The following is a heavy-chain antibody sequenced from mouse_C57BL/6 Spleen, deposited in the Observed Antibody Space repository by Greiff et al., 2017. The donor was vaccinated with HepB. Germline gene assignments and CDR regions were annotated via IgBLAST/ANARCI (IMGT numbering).Heavy chain of an antibody. CDR1: GYAFSSSW. CDR2: IYPGDGDT. Sequence: VQLVESGPELVKPGASVKISCKASGYAFSSSWMNWVKQRPGKGLEWIGRIYPGDGDTNYNGKFKGKATLTADKSSSTAYMQLSSLTSEDSAVYFCASWGGNYEDYWGQGTTLTVSS. J-gene: IGHJ2*01. V-gene: IGHV1-82*01. D-gene: IGHD2-1*01. CDR3: ASWGGNYEDY.